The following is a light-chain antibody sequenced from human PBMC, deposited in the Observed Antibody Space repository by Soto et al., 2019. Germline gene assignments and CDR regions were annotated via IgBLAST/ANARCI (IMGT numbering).Light chain of an antibody. CDR2: DAS. CDR3: QQYGSAPFT. CDR1: QSVASSH. J-gene: IGKJ3*01. Sequence: EIVLTQSPGTLSLSPGEKATLSCRASQSVASSHLAWYRQKPGQTPRLLIYDASSRATGIPDRISGSGSGTDVKLTISRLDPEDFSVYYCQQYGSAPFTFGPGTKVDIK. V-gene: IGKV3-20*01.